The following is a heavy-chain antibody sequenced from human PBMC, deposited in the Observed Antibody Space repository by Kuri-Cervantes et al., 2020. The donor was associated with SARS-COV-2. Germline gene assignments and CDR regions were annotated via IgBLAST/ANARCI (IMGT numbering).Heavy chain of an antibody. CDR2: INPNSGGT. J-gene: IGHJ6*02. V-gene: IGHV1-2*04. D-gene: IGHD3-3*01. Sequence: ASVKVSCKASGYTFTGYYMHWVRQAPGQGLEWMGWINPNSGGTNYAQKFQGWVTMTRDTSISTAYMELSRLRSDDTAVYYCASSRSITIFGVVINYYYGMDVWGQGTTVTVSS. CDR1: GYTFTGYY. CDR3: ASSRSITIFGVVINYYYGMDV.